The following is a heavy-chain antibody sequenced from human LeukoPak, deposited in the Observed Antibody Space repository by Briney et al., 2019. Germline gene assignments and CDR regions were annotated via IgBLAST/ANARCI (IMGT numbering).Heavy chain of an antibody. J-gene: IGHJ5*02. CDR1: GFTFSSYS. Sequence: PGGSLRLSCAASGFTFSSYSMSWVRQAPGRGLEWVSSISSSGSYIYYADSMEGRFTISRDNAKNSLYLQMNSLRAEDTAIYYCARGEDTAMVTGGYNWFDPWGQGTLVTVSS. V-gene: IGHV3-21*01. CDR2: ISSSGSYI. CDR3: ARGEDTAMVTGGYNWFDP. D-gene: IGHD5-18*01.